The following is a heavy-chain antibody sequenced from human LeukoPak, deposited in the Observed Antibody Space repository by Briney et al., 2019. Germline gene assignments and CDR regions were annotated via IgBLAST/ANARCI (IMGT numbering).Heavy chain of an antibody. V-gene: IGHV4-34*01. J-gene: IGHJ4*02. CDR3: ARVGSGHFDY. Sequence: GSLRLSCAASGFTFISYSMNWIRQPPGKGLEWIGEINHSGSTNYNPSLKSRVTISVDTSKNQFSLKLSSVTAADTAVYYCARVGSGHFDYWGQGTLVTVSS. CDR2: INHSGST. CDR1: GFTFISYS. D-gene: IGHD3-10*01.